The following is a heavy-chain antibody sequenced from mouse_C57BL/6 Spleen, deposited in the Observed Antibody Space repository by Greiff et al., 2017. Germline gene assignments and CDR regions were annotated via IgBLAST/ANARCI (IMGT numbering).Heavy chain of an antibody. D-gene: IGHD1-1*01. CDR3: ASLLLRSGV. V-gene: IGHV14-3*02. J-gene: IGHJ1*03. CDR2: IDPANGDT. Sequence: EVQLQQSWAELVKPGASVKLSCTASGFNIKDSYMHWVKQRPEQGLEWIGRIDPANGDTKYAPKFQGKATITADTTSNTAYLQLSSLTSEDTAVYYCASLLLRSGVWGTGTTVTVSS. CDR1: GFNIKDSY.